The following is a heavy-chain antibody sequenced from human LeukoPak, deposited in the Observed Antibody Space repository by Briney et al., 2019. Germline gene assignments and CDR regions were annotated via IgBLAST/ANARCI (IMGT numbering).Heavy chain of an antibody. CDR1: GYTFTGYY. CDR2: INPNSGGT. J-gene: IGHJ4*02. D-gene: IGHD3-22*01. CDR3: ARDWDYYDSSGYSY. Sequence: GASVKVSCKASGYTFTGYYMHWVRQAPGQGLEWMGRINPNSGGTNYAQKFQGRVTMTRDTSISTAHMELSRLRSDDTAVYYCARDWDYYDSSGYSYWGQGTLVTVSS. V-gene: IGHV1-2*06.